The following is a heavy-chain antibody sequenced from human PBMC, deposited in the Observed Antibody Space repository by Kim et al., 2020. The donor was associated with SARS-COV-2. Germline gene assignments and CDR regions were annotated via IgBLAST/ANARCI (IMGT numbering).Heavy chain of an antibody. V-gene: IGHV1-69*02. D-gene: IGHD4-17*01. Sequence: AQKFQGRVTITADKSTSTAYMELSSLRSEDTAVYYCARSYYGDYGQFDYWGQGTLVTVSS. J-gene: IGHJ4*02. CDR3: ARSYYGDYGQFDY.